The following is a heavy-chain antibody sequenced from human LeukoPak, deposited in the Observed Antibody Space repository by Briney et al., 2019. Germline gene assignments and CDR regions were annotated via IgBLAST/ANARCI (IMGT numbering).Heavy chain of an antibody. J-gene: IGHJ4*02. Sequence: GGSLRLSCAASGFTVSSYYMSWVRQAPGKGLEWVSLIYSGGSTYYADSVRGRFTISRDNSKNTLYLQMNSLRAEDTAVYYCAREYDSSGYYYGYWGQGTLVTVSS. CDR2: IYSGGST. CDR1: GFTVSSYY. V-gene: IGHV3-53*01. D-gene: IGHD3-22*01. CDR3: AREYDSSGYYYGY.